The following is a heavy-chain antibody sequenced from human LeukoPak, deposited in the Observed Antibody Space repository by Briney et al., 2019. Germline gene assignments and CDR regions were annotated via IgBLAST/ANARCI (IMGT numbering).Heavy chain of an antibody. Sequence: PSETLSLTCAVYGGSFSGYYWSWIRQPPGKVLEWIGGINHSGSTNYNPSLKSRVTISVDTSKNQFSLKLSSVTAADTAVYYCARAIVGATNWFDPWGQGTLVTVSS. D-gene: IGHD1-26*01. CDR2: INHSGST. CDR3: ARAIVGATNWFDP. V-gene: IGHV4-34*01. CDR1: GGSFSGYY. J-gene: IGHJ5*02.